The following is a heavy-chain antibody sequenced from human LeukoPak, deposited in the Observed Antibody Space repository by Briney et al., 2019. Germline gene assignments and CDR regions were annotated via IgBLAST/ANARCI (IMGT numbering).Heavy chain of an antibody. CDR3: ARAASGWYGAFDI. CDR2: IIPILGIA. Sequence: ASVKVSCKASRGTFSSYAISWVRQAPGQGLEWMGRIIPILGIANYAQKFQGRVTITADKSTSTAYMELSSLRSEDTAVYYCARAASGWYGAFDIWGQGTMVTVSS. J-gene: IGHJ3*02. D-gene: IGHD6-19*01. V-gene: IGHV1-69*04. CDR1: RGTFSSYA.